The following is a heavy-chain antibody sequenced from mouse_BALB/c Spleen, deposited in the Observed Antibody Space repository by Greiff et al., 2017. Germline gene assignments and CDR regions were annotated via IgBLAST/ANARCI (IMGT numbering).Heavy chain of an antibody. J-gene: IGHJ4*01. CDR3: ARGGYRPYAMDY. CDR2: VNPYNGGT. Sequence: EVKLQESGPELVKPGASVKMSCKASGYTFTDYYMDWVKQSHGESFEWIGRVNPYNGGTSYNQKFKGKATLTVDKSSSTAYMELNSLTSEDSAVYYCARGGYRPYAMDYWGQGTSVTVSS. V-gene: IGHV1-19*01. D-gene: IGHD2-14*01. CDR1: GYTFTDYY.